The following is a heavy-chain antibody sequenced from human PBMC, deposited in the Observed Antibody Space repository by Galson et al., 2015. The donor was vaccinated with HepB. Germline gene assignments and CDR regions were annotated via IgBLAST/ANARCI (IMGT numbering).Heavy chain of an antibody. CDR1: GFSFDDYT. Sequence: SLRLSCAASGFSFDDYTMHWVRLAPGKGLEWVSLISGDGGSTYYAGSVKGRFTISRDNSKNSLYLQMNSLRTEDTALYYCAKDTYYYGSSAYLDYWGQGTLVTVSS. D-gene: IGHD3-22*01. V-gene: IGHV3-43*01. J-gene: IGHJ4*02. CDR2: ISGDGGST. CDR3: AKDTYYYGSSAYLDY.